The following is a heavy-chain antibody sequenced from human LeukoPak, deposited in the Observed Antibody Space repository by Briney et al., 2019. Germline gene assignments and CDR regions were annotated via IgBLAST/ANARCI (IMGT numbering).Heavy chain of an antibody. J-gene: IGHJ4*02. CDR2: IYSGGST. D-gene: IGHD4-17*01. CDR1: GFTVSSNY. Sequence: GGSLRLSCAASGFTVSSNYMSWVRQAPGKGLEWVSVIYSGGSTYYADSVKGRFTIPRHNSKNTLYLKMNSLRAEDTAVYYCARGKYGDFRYYFDYWGQGTLVTVSS. V-gene: IGHV3-53*04. CDR3: ARGKYGDFRYYFDY.